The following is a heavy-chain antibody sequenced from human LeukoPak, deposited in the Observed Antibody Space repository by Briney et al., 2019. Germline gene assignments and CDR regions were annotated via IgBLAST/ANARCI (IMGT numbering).Heavy chain of an antibody. J-gene: IGHJ4*02. CDR1: RFTFSSYS. CDR2: ITGSSSAI. CDR3: ARVSGGLRSGFDY. V-gene: IGHV3-48*02. Sequence: GGSLRLSCAASRFTFSSYSMNWVRQAPGKGLEWVSYITGSSSAIYYADSVKGRFTISRDNAKNSLYLQMNSLRDEDTAVYYCARVSGGLRSGFDYWGQGTLVTASS. D-gene: IGHD2-15*01.